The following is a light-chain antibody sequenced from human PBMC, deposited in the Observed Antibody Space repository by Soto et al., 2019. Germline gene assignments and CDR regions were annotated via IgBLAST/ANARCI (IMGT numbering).Light chain of an antibody. CDR3: CSLTTSHTYV. J-gene: IGLJ1*01. CDR2: HVT. CDR1: ASNVGTQF. V-gene: IGLV2-14*03. Sequence: QSVLTQPPSVSAAPGQRVTISCSGSASNVGTQFVSWYQQHPGKAPKLMIYHVTYRPSGVSNRYSGSKSGNSASLTISGLQADDEADYYCCSLTTSHTYVFGSGTKVTVL.